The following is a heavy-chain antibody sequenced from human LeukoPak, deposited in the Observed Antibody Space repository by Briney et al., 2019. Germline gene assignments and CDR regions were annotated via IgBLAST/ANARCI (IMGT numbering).Heavy chain of an antibody. CDR2: MNPNSGNT. Sequence: ASVKVSCKASGYTFTSYDINWVRQATGQGLEWMGWMNPNSGNTGYAQKFQGRVTITRNTSISTAYMELSSLRSEDTAVYYCARAPARTKMTTRYYFDYWGQGTLVTVSS. D-gene: IGHD4-11*01. CDR3: ARAPARTKMTTRYYFDY. V-gene: IGHV1-8*03. CDR1: GYTFTSYD. J-gene: IGHJ4*02.